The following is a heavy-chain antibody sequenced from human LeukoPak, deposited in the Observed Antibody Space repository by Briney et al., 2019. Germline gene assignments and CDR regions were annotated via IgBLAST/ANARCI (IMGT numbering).Heavy chain of an antibody. CDR3: ARGYYDFWSGYYTGIGGYYYYGMDV. CDR2: MNPNSGNT. J-gene: IGHJ6*02. V-gene: IGHV1-8*01. D-gene: IGHD3-3*01. Sequence: SVKVSCKASGSTFTSYDINWVRQDTGQGREWMGWMNPNSGNTGYAQKFQGRVTMTRNTSISTAYMELGTLRSEDTAVYYCARGYYDFWSGYYTGIGGYYYYGMDVWGQGTTVTVSS. CDR1: GSTFTSYD.